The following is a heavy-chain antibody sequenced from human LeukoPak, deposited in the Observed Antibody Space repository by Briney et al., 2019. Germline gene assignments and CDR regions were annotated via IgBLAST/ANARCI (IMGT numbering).Heavy chain of an antibody. Sequence: GGSLRLSCVASGFTFSNYDIHWVRQAPGKGLEWVAIISYDGSNKYYGDSVKGRFTISRDNSRNTVHLQIDNLRTEDTAVYYCARGSTSTAPGWVYWGHGTPVTVSS. CDR2: ISYDGSNK. V-gene: IGHV3-30*03. D-gene: IGHD2-21*02. CDR3: ARGSTSTAPGWVY. J-gene: IGHJ4*01. CDR1: GFTFSNYD.